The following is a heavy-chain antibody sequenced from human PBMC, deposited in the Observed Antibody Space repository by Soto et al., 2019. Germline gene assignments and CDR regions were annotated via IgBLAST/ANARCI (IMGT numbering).Heavy chain of an antibody. Sequence: EVQLVESGGGLVQPGRSLRLSCAASGFTFDDYAIHWVRQAPGKGLEWVSGISWNSGGIGYADSVKGRFTISRDNAENSLYLQMNSLRPEDTALYYCARDTGWRRLQGFYMDVWGKGTTVTVSS. CDR1: GFTFDDYA. CDR3: ARDTGWRRLQGFYMDV. CDR2: ISWNSGGI. D-gene: IGHD4-4*01. J-gene: IGHJ6*03. V-gene: IGHV3-9*01.